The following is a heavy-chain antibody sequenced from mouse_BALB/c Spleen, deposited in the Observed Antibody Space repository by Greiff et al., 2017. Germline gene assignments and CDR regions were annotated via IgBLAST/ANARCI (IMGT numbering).Heavy chain of an antibody. CDR3: ARSLSYYYGMDY. CDR2: ISYSGST. J-gene: IGHJ4*01. CDR1: GYSITSDYA. V-gene: IGHV3-2*02. Sequence: EVKLQESGPGLVKPSQSLSLTCTVTGYSITSDYAWNWIRQFPGNKLEWMGYISYSGSTSYNPSLKSRISITRDTSKNQFFLQLNSVTTEDTATYYCARSLSYYYGMDYWGQGTSVTVSS. D-gene: IGHD6-1*01.